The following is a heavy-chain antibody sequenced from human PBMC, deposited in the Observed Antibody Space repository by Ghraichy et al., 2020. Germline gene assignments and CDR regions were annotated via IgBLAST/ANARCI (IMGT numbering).Heavy chain of an antibody. J-gene: IGHJ4*02. Sequence: GGSLRLSCAASGFTFNDYWMSWVRQAPGKGLEWVAHIKEDGSEKYYVGPVKGRFTISRDNAKNSLYLQMNSLRAEDTAVYYCAREHCSFNYWGQGTLVTVSS. CDR1: GFTFNDYW. CDR2: IKEDGSEK. V-gene: IGHV3-7*03. CDR3: AREHCSFNY. D-gene: IGHD3-10*02.